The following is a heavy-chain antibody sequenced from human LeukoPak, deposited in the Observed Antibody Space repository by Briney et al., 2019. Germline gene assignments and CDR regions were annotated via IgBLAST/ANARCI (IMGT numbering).Heavy chain of an antibody. CDR1: GFTFSSYS. J-gene: IGHJ4*02. V-gene: IGHV3-48*04. Sequence: GGSLRLSCAASGFTFSSYSMNWVRQAPGKGLEWVSYISSSGSTIYYADSVKGRFTISRDNAKNSLYLQMNSLRAEDTAVFYCASQRSGWYEGSSGSYYFDYWGQGTLVTVSS. CDR3: ASQRSGWYEGSSGSYYFDY. CDR2: ISSSGSTI. D-gene: IGHD6-19*01.